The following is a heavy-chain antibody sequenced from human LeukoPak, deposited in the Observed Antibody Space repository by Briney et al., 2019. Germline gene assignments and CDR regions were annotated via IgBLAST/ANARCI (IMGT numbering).Heavy chain of an antibody. CDR2: ISCRGGST. Sequence: LGGSLRLSCAASGFTFSRYAMRWVRQARGKGLEWVSAISCRGGSTYYADSVKGRFTISRDKPKNRLYLQMNSLGAEDTAVYYCAKGGYSGYDLDYFDYWGQGTRVTVSS. D-gene: IGHD5-12*01. CDR3: AKGGYSGYDLDYFDY. CDR1: GFTFSRYA. V-gene: IGHV3-23*01. J-gene: IGHJ4*02.